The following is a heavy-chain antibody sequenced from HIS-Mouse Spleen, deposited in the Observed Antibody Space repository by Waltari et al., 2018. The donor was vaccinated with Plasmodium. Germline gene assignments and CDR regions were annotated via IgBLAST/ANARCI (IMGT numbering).Heavy chain of an antibody. CDR1: VFHLSSFW. CDR2: IKQDGSEK. D-gene: IGHD6-13*01. CDR3: ASSWYWYFDL. Sequence: EVQLVESGGGLVQPGGSLSVSCATSVFHLSSFWISWVRQAPGKGLEWVANIKQDGSEKYYVDYVKGRFTISRDNAKNSLYLQMNSLRAEDTAVYYCASSWYWYFDLWGRGTLVTVSS. J-gene: IGHJ2*01. V-gene: IGHV3-7*01.